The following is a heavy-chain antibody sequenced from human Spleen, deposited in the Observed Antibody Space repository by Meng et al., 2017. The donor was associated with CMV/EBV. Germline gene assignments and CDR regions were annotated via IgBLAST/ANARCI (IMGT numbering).Heavy chain of an antibody. J-gene: IGHJ4*02. CDR1: GYTFTDYY. V-gene: IGHV1-2*02. CDR2: INPNSGDT. D-gene: IGHD2-2*02. Sequence: SCKVSGYTFTDYYMHWVQQAPGQGLEWMGWINPNSGDTNFSQKFQGRVTMTRDTSISTAYMELRGLRSDDTAVYYCARASYTNSPHWGQGTLVTVSS. CDR3: ARASYTNSPH.